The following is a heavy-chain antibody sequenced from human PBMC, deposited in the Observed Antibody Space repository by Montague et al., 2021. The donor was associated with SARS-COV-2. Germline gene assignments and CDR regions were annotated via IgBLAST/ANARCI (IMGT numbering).Heavy chain of an antibody. J-gene: IGHJ4*02. CDR2: IYYSGTT. Sequence: SETLSLTCTVSGGSISSSTYYWGRIRQPPGKGLEWIGSIYYSGTTYYNPSLKSRVTISVDTSKNQFSLKLSSVTAADTAVYYCARQGGYCSGGSCYGPFDYWGQGTLVTVSS. CDR3: ARQGGYCSGGSCYGPFDY. D-gene: IGHD2-15*01. CDR1: GGSISSSTYY. V-gene: IGHV4-39*01.